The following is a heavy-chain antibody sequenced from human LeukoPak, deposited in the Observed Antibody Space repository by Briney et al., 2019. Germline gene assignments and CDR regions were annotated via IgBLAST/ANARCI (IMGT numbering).Heavy chain of an antibody. CDR2: IWYDGSNK. D-gene: IGHD5-18*01. V-gene: IGHV3-33*01. CDR3: ARDRGYSYGYYFDY. J-gene: IGHJ4*02. CDR1: GFTFSSYG. Sequence: GRSLRLSCAASGFTFSSYGMHWVRQAPGKGLEWVAVIWYDGSNKYYADSVKGRFTISRDNSKNTLYLQMNSLRAEDTAVYYCARDRGYSYGYYFDYRGQGTLVTVSS.